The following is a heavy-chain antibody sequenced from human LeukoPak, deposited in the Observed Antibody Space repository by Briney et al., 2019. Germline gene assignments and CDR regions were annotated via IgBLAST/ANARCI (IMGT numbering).Heavy chain of an antibody. CDR2: INTDGSST. Sequence: GGSLRLSCAASGFTFSSYWMHWVRQAPGKGLVWVSRINTDGSSTSYADSVKGRFTISRDNDKNTLYLQMNSLRAQDTAVYYCARGTYGLRIDNWFDPWGQGTLVTVSS. CDR1: GFTFSSYW. D-gene: IGHD1-26*01. J-gene: IGHJ5*01. V-gene: IGHV3-74*01. CDR3: ARGTYGLRIDNWFDP.